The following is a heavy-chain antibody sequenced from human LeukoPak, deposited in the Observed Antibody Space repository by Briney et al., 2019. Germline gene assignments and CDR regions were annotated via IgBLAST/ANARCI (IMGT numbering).Heavy chain of an antibody. V-gene: IGHV4-59*08. Sequence: ASETLSLTCTVSGDSISSYYWSWIRQPPGKGLEWIGYISYSGSTNYNPSLKSRVTISVDTSKNQFSLKLSSVTAADTAVYYCATIAGSSSYWGQGTLVTVSS. J-gene: IGHJ4*02. CDR1: GDSISSYY. D-gene: IGHD6-6*01. CDR3: ATIAGSSSY. CDR2: ISYSGST.